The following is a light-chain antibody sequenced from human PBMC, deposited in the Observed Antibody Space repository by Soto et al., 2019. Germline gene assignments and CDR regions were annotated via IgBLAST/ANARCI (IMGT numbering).Light chain of an antibody. CDR1: GSDVGGYNY. Sequence: QSVLTQPASVSGSPGQSITISCTGTGSDVGGYNYVSWYQQHPGKAPKLMIYDVSNRPSGVSDRFSGSKSGNTASLTISGLQAEDEADYYCSSYTGYSTLVFGTGTKVTGL. CDR2: DVS. J-gene: IGLJ1*01. CDR3: SSYTGYSTLV. V-gene: IGLV2-14*01.